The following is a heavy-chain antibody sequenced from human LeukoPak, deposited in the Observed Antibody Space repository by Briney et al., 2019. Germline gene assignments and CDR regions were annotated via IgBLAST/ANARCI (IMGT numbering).Heavy chain of an antibody. CDR1: GFTFTSHV. J-gene: IGHJ4*02. CDR2: ISMNVQTT. Sequence: GGSLRPSCSASGFTFTSHVMHWVRQAPGKGLQYVSGISMNVQTTYYAGSVKGRFTISRDSSKNTVYRQMNSLTAEDTAVYYCVREGLERRTNFDYWGQGTLVSVSS. CDR3: VREGLERRTNFDY. D-gene: IGHD1-1*01. V-gene: IGHV3-64D*06.